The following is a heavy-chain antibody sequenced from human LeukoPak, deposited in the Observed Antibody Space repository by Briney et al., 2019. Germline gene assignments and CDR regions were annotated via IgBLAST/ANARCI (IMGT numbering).Heavy chain of an antibody. CDR2: ISWNSGSI. Sequence: GRSPRLSCAASGFTFDDYAMHWVRQAPGKGLEWVSGISWNSGSIGYADSVKSRFTISRDNAKNSLYLQMNSLRAEDTALYYCAKGYSGSYRNWFDPWGQGTLVTVSS. CDR1: GFTFDDYA. D-gene: IGHD1-26*01. V-gene: IGHV3-9*01. CDR3: AKGYSGSYRNWFDP. J-gene: IGHJ5*02.